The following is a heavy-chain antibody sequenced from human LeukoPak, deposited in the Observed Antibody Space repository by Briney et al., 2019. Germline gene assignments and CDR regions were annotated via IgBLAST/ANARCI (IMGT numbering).Heavy chain of an antibody. CDR1: GFTFSGSA. J-gene: IGHJ4*02. Sequence: PGGSLKLSCAASGFTFSGSAMHWLRQASGKGLEWVGRIRSKANSYATAYAASVKGRFTISRDDSKNTAYLQMNSLKTEDTAVYYCTTVWFGDLRARDYWGQGTLVTVSS. V-gene: IGHV3-73*01. D-gene: IGHD3-10*01. CDR3: TTVWFGDLRARDY. CDR2: IRSKANSYAT.